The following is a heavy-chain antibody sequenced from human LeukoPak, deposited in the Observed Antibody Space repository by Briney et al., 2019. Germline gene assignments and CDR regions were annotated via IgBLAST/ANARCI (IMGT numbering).Heavy chain of an antibody. D-gene: IGHD5-12*01. CDR2: ISSSNSFI. J-gene: IGHJ4*02. CDR3: ARGGGYDPLDY. V-gene: IGHV3-21*01. Sequence: GGSLRLSCAASGFTFSIYTMNWVRQAPGKGLEWVSSISSSNSFIYYADSVKGRFTISRDNAKNSLYLQMNSLRAEDTAVYYCARGGGYDPLDYWGQGTLVTVSS. CDR1: GFTFSIYT.